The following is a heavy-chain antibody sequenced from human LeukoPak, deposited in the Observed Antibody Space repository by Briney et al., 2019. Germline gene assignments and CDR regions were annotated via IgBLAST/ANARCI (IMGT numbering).Heavy chain of an antibody. CDR2: IKPDGSIQ. Sequence: GGSLRLSCTASGFTFSNFWMAWVRQAPGKGLEWVANIKPDGSIQFYGDSVKGRFTISRDNAKNSLYLQMDNLRAEDTALYYCATSYDSSGCDWGQGTLVTVSS. CDR1: GFTFSNFW. D-gene: IGHD3-22*01. V-gene: IGHV3-7*01. J-gene: IGHJ4*02. CDR3: ATSYDSSGCD.